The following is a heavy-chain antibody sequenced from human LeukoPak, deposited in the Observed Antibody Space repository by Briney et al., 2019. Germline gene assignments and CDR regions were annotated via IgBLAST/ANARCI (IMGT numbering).Heavy chain of an antibody. J-gene: IGHJ4*02. D-gene: IGHD2-15*01. V-gene: IGHV3-30*04. CDR3: ARAGYCSGGSCYLSYFDY. Sequence: GGSLRLSCAASGFTFSSYAMHWVRQAPGKGLEWVAVISSDGSNKYYADSVKGRFTISRDNSKNTLYLQMNSLRAEDTAVYYCARAGYCSGGSCYLSYFDYWGQGTLVPVSS. CDR1: GFTFSSYA. CDR2: ISSDGSNK.